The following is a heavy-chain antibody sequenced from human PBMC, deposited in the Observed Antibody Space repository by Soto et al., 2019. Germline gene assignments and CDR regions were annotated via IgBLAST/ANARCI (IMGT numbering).Heavy chain of an antibody. V-gene: IGHV3-9*01. D-gene: IGHD4-17*01. CDR1: GFRFDDYG. CDR3: VKDALTTVAYYFDY. CDR2: ISRDSRSI. Sequence: LRLSCEVSGFRFDDYGMHWVRQAPGKGLEWIAGISRDSRSISYGASMKGRFTISRDNAKNSLYLQLNSLRADDTAFYYCVKDALTTVAYYFDYWGQGALVTSPQ. J-gene: IGHJ4*02.